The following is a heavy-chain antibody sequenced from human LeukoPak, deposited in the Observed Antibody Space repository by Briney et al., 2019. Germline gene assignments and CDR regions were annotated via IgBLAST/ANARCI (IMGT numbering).Heavy chain of an antibody. J-gene: IGHJ6*03. V-gene: IGHV3-30*04. CDR3: ARTAVAAAYYYYYYMDV. CDR1: GFTFSSYA. D-gene: IGHD2-2*01. Sequence: GGSLRLSCAASGFTFSSYAMHWVRQAPGKGLEWVAVISYDGSNKYYADSVKGRFTISRDNSKNTLYLQMNSLRAEDTAVYYCARTAVAAAYYYYYYMDVWGKGTTVTVSS. CDR2: ISYDGSNK.